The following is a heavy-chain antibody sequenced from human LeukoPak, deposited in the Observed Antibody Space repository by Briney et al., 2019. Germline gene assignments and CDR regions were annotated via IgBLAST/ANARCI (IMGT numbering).Heavy chain of an antibody. CDR3: ARGLLRPIEGKHFDY. CDR1: GGSFSGYY. Sequence: SETLSLTCAVYGGSFSGYYWSWIRQPPGKGLEWIGEINHSGSTNYNPSLKSRVTISVDTSKNQFSLKLSSVTAADTAVYYCARGLLRPIEGKHFDYWGQGTLVTVSS. D-gene: IGHD1-26*01. J-gene: IGHJ4*02. V-gene: IGHV4-34*01. CDR2: INHSGST.